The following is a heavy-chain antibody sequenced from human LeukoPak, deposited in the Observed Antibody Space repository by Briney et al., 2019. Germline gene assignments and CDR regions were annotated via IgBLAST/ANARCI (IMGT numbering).Heavy chain of an antibody. J-gene: IGHJ6*04. CDR2: INAGNGNT. CDR3: ATYYGSGSYHSDYYYYDMDV. CDR1: GYTFTSYA. Sequence: ASVKVFCKASGYTFTSYAMHWVRQAPGQRLEWMGWINAGNGNTKCSEKFQGRVTITRDTSASTAYMELSSLRSEDTAVYFCATYYGSGSYHSDYYYYDMDVWGKGTTVTVSS. V-gene: IGHV1-3*01. D-gene: IGHD3-10*01.